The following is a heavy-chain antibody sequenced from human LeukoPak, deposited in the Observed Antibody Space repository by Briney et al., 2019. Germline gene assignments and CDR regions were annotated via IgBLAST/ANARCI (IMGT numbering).Heavy chain of an antibody. CDR1: GGSISSSSYY. V-gene: IGHV4-39*07. D-gene: IGHD3-22*01. J-gene: IGHJ4*02. CDR3: ARAGYYYDSSGYYFDY. Sequence: SETLSLTCTVSGGSISSSSYYWGWIRQPPGKGLEWIGSIYYSGSTYYNPSLKSRVTISVDTPKNQFSLKLSSVTAADTAVYYCARAGYYYDSSGYYFDYWGQGTLVTVSS. CDR2: IYYSGST.